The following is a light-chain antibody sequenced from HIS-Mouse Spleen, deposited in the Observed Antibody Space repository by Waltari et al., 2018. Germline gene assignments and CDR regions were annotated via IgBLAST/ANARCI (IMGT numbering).Light chain of an antibody. CDR1: SSDVGSYNL. CDR2: EGS. CDR3: CSYAGSSTWV. V-gene: IGLV2-23*01. Sequence: QSALTQPASVSGSPGQSITIPCTGTSSDVGSYNLVPWYQQHPGKAPKPKIYEGSKRPSGVSNRFSGSKSGNTASLTISGLQAEDEADYYCCSYAGSSTWVFGGGTKLTVL. J-gene: IGLJ3*02.